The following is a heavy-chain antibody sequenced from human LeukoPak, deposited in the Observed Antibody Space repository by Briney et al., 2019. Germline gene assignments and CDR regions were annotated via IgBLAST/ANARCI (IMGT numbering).Heavy chain of an antibody. CDR1: GGSISSYY. CDR2: IYYSGST. Sequence: SETLSLTCTVSGGSISSYYWSWIRQPPGKGLEWIGYIYYSGSTNYNPSLKSRVTISVDTSKNQFSLKLSSVTAADTAVYYCARHVIREGYCSGGSCPTPDAFDIWGQGTMVTVSS. CDR3: ARHVIREGYCSGGSCPTPDAFDI. V-gene: IGHV4-59*08. J-gene: IGHJ3*02. D-gene: IGHD2-15*01.